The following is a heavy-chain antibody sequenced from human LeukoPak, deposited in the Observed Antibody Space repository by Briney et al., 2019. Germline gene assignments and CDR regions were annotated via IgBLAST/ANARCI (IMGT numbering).Heavy chain of an antibody. Sequence: GGSLRLSCAASGFTFSSYSMNWVRQAPGKGLEWVSYISSSSSTIYYADSVKGRFTISRDNAKNSLYLQMNSLRAEDTAVYYCARDYAPELLTGYPSYWGQGTLVTVSS. CDR1: GFTFSSYS. CDR3: ARDYAPELLTGYPSY. D-gene: IGHD3-9*01. CDR2: ISSSSSTI. V-gene: IGHV3-48*04. J-gene: IGHJ4*02.